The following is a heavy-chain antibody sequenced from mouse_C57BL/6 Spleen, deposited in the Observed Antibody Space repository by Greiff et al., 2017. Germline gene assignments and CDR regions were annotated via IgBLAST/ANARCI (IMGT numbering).Heavy chain of an antibody. Sequence: VQLQQSGPELVKPGASVKIPCKASGYTFTDYNMDWVKQSHGKSLEWIGDINPNNGGTIYNQKFKGKATLTVDKSSGTAYMELRSLTSEDTAVYYCARGVYDYSCAMDDWGQGTSVTVSS. D-gene: IGHD2-4*01. CDR3: ARGVYDYSCAMDD. V-gene: IGHV1-18*01. CDR1: GYTFTDYN. J-gene: IGHJ4*01. CDR2: INPNNGGT.